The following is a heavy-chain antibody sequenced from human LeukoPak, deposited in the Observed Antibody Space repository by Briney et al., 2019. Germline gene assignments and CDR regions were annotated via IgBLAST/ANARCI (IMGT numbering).Heavy chain of an antibody. J-gene: IGHJ4*02. Sequence: GGSLRLSCAASGFTFSSYEMNWVRQAPGKGLEWVSYLSSSGSTIYYADSVKGRFTISRDNVKNSLYLQMNSLRAEDTAVYYCARVGSLRYFDRSYYFDYWGQGTLVTVSS. D-gene: IGHD3-9*01. CDR1: GFTFSSYE. CDR3: ARVGSLRYFDRSYYFDY. V-gene: IGHV3-48*03. CDR2: LSSSGSTI.